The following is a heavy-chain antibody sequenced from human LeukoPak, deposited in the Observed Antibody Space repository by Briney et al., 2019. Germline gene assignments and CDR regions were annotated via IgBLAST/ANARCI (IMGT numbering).Heavy chain of an antibody. CDR3: ARNPVHDYGDYELGGD. J-gene: IGHJ4*02. D-gene: IGHD4-17*01. V-gene: IGHV4-39*01. CDR2: IYYSGST. Sequence: PSETLSLTCTVSGGSISSSSYYWGWIRQPPGKGLEWIGSIYYSGSTYYNPSLKSRVTISVDTSKNQFSLKLSSVTAADTAVYYCARNPVHDYGDYELGGDWGQGTLVTVSS. CDR1: GGSISSSSYY.